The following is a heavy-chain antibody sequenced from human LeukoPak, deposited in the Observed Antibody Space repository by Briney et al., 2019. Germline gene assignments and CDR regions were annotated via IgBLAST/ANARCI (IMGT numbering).Heavy chain of an antibody. D-gene: IGHD3-3*01. V-gene: IGHV1-69-2*01. CDR1: GYTFTDYY. J-gene: IGHJ5*02. Sequence: ATVKISCKVSGYTFTDYYMHWVQQAPGKGLEWMGLVDPEDGETIYAEKFQGRVTITADTSTDTAYMELSSLRSEDTAVYHCATDRKNTYYDFWSGYYNGRWFDPWGQGTLVTVSS. CDR3: ATDRKNTYYDFWSGYYNGRWFDP. CDR2: VDPEDGET.